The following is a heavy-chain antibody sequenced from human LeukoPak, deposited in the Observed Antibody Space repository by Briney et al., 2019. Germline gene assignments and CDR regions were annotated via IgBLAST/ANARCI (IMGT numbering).Heavy chain of an antibody. Sequence: KSSETLSLTCTVSGDFITAYYWSWIRQPPGKGLEWIGYIYYSGSTNYNPSLKSRVTISVDTSKNQFSLKLSSVTAADTAVYYCARGGGYDFYYYYMDVWGKGTTVTISS. D-gene: IGHD5-12*01. CDR3: ARGGGYDFYYYYMDV. CDR1: GDFITAYY. V-gene: IGHV4-59*01. J-gene: IGHJ6*03. CDR2: IYYSGST.